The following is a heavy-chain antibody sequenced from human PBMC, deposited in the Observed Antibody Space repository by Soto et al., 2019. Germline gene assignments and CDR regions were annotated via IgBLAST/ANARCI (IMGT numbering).Heavy chain of an antibody. CDR1: GFSFRSYA. CDR2: ISGSGGST. V-gene: IGHV3-23*01. J-gene: IGHJ4*02. CDR3: AKDLWFWEFRPPYEY. Sequence: EVQLLKSGGGLVQPRGSLRLSCAASGFSFRSYAMSWVRQAPGNGLEWVSAISGSGGSTYYADSVKDRFTISRDNSKNTLYLQMNSLRAEDTAVYYCAKDLWFWEFRPPYEYWGQGTLVTVSS. D-gene: IGHD3-10*01.